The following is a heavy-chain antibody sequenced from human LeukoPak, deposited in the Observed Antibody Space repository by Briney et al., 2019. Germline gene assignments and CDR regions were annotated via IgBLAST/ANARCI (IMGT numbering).Heavy chain of an antibody. CDR2: IYYSGST. Sequence: SQNMSLTCTVSGGSISSGDYYWSWIRQPPGKGLEWIGYIYYSGSTYYNPSLKSRVTISVDTSKNQFSLKLSSVTAADTAVYYCARGGLYSSSWLNWFDPWGQGTLVTVSS. V-gene: IGHV4-30-4*01. J-gene: IGHJ5*02. D-gene: IGHD6-13*01. CDR3: ARGGLYSSSWLNWFDP. CDR1: GGSISSGDYY.